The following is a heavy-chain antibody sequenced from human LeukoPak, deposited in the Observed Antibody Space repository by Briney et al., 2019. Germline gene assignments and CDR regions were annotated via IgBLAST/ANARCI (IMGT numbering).Heavy chain of an antibody. CDR1: GFTFSSYG. Sequence: PGESLRLSCAASGFTFSSYGMHWVRQAPGKGLEWVAFIRYDGSNKYYADSVKGRFTISRDNSKNTLYLQMNSLRAEDTAVYYCAKPVEIRGGSLLLWAFDIWGQGTMVTVSS. CDR2: IRYDGSNK. J-gene: IGHJ3*02. D-gene: IGHD2-15*01. CDR3: AKPVEIRGGSLLLWAFDI. V-gene: IGHV3-30*02.